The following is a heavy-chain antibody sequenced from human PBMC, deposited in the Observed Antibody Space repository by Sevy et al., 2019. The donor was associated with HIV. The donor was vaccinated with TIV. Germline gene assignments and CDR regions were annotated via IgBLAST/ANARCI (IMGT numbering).Heavy chain of an antibody. Sequence: GGSLRLSCVASGFTFNKYSMSWVRQAPGKGLERVSTLSFGCGQISYADSVKGRFTISRDDSKNTLYLQMNSLRAEDTAVYYCAREGCTRPHDFWGQGTLVTVSS. CDR3: AREGCTRPHDF. J-gene: IGHJ4*02. V-gene: IGHV3-23*01. CDR2: LSFGCGQI. CDR1: GFTFNKYS. D-gene: IGHD2-8*01.